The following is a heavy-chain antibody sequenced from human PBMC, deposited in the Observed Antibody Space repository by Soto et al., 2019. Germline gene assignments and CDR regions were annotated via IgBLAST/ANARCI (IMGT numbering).Heavy chain of an antibody. CDR2: INPSGGST. Sequence: QVQLVQSGAEVKKPGASVKVSCKASGYTFTSYYMHWVRQAPGQGLEWMGIINPSGGSTSYAQKFQGRVTMTRDTSTSTVYMELSSLRSEDTAVYYCARRGQRRYSYGWGWFDPWGQGTLVTVSS. J-gene: IGHJ5*02. D-gene: IGHD5-18*01. CDR1: GYTFTSYY. CDR3: ARRGQRRYSYGWGWFDP. V-gene: IGHV1-46*01.